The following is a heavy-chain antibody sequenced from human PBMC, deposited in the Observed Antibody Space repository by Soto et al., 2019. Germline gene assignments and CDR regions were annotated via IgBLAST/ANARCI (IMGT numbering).Heavy chain of an antibody. CDR2: IYYSGST. Sequence: SETLSLTCTVSGGSISSSSYYWGWIRQPPGKGLEWIGSIYYSGSTYYNPSLKSRVTISVDTSKNQFSLKLSSVTAADTAVYYCARHFFWFGELLTNFDYWGQGTLVTVSS. V-gene: IGHV4-39*01. CDR3: ARHFFWFGELLTNFDY. D-gene: IGHD3-10*01. J-gene: IGHJ4*02. CDR1: GGSISSSSYY.